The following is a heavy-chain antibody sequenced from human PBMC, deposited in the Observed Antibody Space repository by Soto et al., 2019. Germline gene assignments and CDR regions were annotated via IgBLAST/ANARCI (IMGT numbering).Heavy chain of an antibody. CDR3: VKDGGRTTIFGEFDY. Sequence: PGGSLRLSCSASGFTFSSYAMHWVRQAPGKGLEYVSAISSNGGSTYYADSVKGRFTISRDNSKNTLYLQMSSLRAEDTAVYYCVKDGGRTTIFGEFDYWGQGTLVTVSS. CDR2: ISSNGGST. V-gene: IGHV3-64D*06. D-gene: IGHD3-3*01. CDR1: GFTFSSYA. J-gene: IGHJ4*02.